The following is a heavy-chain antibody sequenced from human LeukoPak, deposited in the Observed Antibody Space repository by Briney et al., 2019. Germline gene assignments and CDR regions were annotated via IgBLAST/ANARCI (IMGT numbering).Heavy chain of an antibody. CDR2: SSSSGSTI. CDR1: GFTLSDYY. J-gene: IGHJ4*02. Sequence: GGSLRLSCAASGFTLSDYYMSWFRLAPGKGLEWVSYSSSSGSTIYYAASVKGRFAISRDNAKNSLNLQMNSLRAEDTAVYYCARRRDFIDYWGQGTLVTVSS. CDR3: ARRRDFIDY. D-gene: IGHD3/OR15-3a*01. V-gene: IGHV3-11*01.